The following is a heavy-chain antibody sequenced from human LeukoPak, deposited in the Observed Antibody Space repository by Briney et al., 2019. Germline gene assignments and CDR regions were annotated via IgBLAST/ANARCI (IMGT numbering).Heavy chain of an antibody. CDR3: ASGYCSGGSCYHNGGY. Sequence: GASVKVSCKASGYTFTGYYMHWVRQAPGQGLEWMGWTNPNSGGTNYAQKFQGRVTMTRDTSISTAYMELSRLRSDDTAVYYCASGYCSGGSCYHNGGYWGQGTLVTVSS. V-gene: IGHV1-2*02. J-gene: IGHJ4*02. CDR1: GYTFTGYY. CDR2: TNPNSGGT. D-gene: IGHD2-15*01.